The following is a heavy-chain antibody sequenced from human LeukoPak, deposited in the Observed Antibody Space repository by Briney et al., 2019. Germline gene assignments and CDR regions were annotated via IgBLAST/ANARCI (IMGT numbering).Heavy chain of an antibody. J-gene: IGHJ6*02. CDR1: GFTFSSYG. CDR3: AKELDYYGSGSLSGGMDV. V-gene: IGHV3-30*18. CDR2: ISYDGSNK. D-gene: IGHD3-10*01. Sequence: GGSLRLSCAASGFTFSSYGMHWVRQAPGKGLEWVAVISYDGSNKYYADSVKGRFTISRDNSKNTLYLQMNSLRAEDTAVYNCAKELDYYGSGSLSGGMDVWGQGTTVTVSS.